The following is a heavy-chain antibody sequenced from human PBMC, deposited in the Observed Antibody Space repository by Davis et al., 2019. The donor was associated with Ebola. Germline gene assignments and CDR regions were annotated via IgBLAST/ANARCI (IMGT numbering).Heavy chain of an antibody. V-gene: IGHV3-23*01. CDR1: GFTFSSYA. Sequence: GESLKISCAASGFTFSSYAMTWVRQAPGKGLEWVSAISGSGGTTYYAGSVKGRFTVSRDNSKKTMYLQMNSLRAEDTAVYYCAKDLWYCSGGNCYRGWFDPWGQGTLVTVSS. J-gene: IGHJ5*02. CDR2: ISGSGGTT. CDR3: AKDLWYCSGGNCYRGWFDP. D-gene: IGHD2-15*01.